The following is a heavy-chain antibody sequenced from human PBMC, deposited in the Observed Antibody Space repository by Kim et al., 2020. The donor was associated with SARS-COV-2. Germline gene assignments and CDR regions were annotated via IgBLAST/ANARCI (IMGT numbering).Heavy chain of an antibody. J-gene: IGHJ4*02. D-gene: IGHD1-1*01. CDR2: INTNTGNP. CDR3: ARDGGLYNWNDVKN. CDR1: GYTFTSYA. Sequence: ASVKVSCKASGYTFTSYAMNWVRQAPGQGLEWMGWINTNTGNPTYAQGFTGRFVFSLDTSVSTAYLQISSLKAEDTAVYYCARDGGLYNWNDVKNWGQGTLVTVSS. V-gene: IGHV7-4-1*02.